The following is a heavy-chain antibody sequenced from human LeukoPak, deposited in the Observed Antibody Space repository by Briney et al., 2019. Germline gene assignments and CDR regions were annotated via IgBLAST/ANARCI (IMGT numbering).Heavy chain of an antibody. D-gene: IGHD3-16*01. J-gene: IGHJ6*04. CDR3: ANFRGASV. V-gene: IGHV3-21*04. CDR2: ISSSSSYI. Sequence: PGGSLRLSCAASGFTFSSYSMNWVRQAPGKGLEWVSSISSSSSYIYYADSVKGRFTISRDNSKNTLYLQMNSLRAEDTAVYYCANFRGASVWGKGTTVTISS. CDR1: GFTFSSYS.